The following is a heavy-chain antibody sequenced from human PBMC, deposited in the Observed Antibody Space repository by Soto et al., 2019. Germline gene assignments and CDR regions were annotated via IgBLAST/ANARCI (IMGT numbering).Heavy chain of an antibody. V-gene: IGHV1-18*01. Sequence: QVQLVXSXXXXXXXGASVKVSCKASGYTFTSYAISWVRQAPGQGLEWMGWISAYNGNTNYAQKLQGRVTMTTDTSTSTAYMELRSLRSDDTAVYYCARDLIPMDIWGQGTMVTVSS. D-gene: IGHD2-21*01. J-gene: IGHJ3*02. CDR2: ISAYNGNT. CDR3: ARDLIPMDI. CDR1: GYTFTSYA.